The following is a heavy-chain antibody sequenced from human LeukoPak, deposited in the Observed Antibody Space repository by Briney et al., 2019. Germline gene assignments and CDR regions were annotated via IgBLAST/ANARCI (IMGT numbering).Heavy chain of an antibody. CDR2: TNPSGSA. CDR1: GASFSGYY. Sequence: PSETLSLTCTVYGASFSGYYWTWIRQPPGKGLEWIGETNPSGSANYSPSLKSRVTISLDTSKNQFSLELSSVTAADTAVYYCARARDRSDLTWGQGTLVTVSS. CDR3: ARARDRSDLT. V-gene: IGHV4-34*01. D-gene: IGHD3-22*01. J-gene: IGHJ5*02.